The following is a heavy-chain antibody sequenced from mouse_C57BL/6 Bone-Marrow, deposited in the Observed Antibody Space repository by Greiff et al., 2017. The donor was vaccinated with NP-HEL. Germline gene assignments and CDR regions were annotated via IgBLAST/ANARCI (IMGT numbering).Heavy chain of an antibody. J-gene: IGHJ4*01. Sequence: VKVVESGAELARPGASVKLSCKASGYTFTSYGISWVKQRTGQGLEWIGEIYPRSGNTYYNEKFKGKATLTADKSSSTAYMELRSLTSEDSAVYFCARSENYGSREHYYAMDYWGQGTSVTVSS. CDR3: ARSENYGSREHYYAMDY. CDR2: IYPRSGNT. V-gene: IGHV1-81*01. CDR1: GYTFTSYG. D-gene: IGHD1-1*01.